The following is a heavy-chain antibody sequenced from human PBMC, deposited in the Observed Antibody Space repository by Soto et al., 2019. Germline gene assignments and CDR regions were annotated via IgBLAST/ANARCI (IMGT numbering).Heavy chain of an antibody. CDR3: ARGVNDFWSGYYVPYYYYMDV. J-gene: IGHJ6*03. D-gene: IGHD3-3*01. CDR1: GGSFSGYY. CDR2: INHSGST. V-gene: IGHV4-34*01. Sequence: SETLSLTCAVYGGSFSGYYWSWIRQPPGKGLEWIGEINHSGSTNYNPSLKSRVTISVDTSKNQFSLKLSSVTAADTAVYYCARGVNDFWSGYYVPYYYYMDVWGKGTTVTVSS.